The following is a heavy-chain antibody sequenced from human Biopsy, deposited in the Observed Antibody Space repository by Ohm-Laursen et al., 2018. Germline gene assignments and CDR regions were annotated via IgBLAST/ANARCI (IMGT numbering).Heavy chain of an antibody. V-gene: IGHV4-59*08. J-gene: IGHJ3*02. D-gene: IGHD6-13*01. CDR3: ARHIGSSWEWAFDI. CDR1: YCSISGHF. CDR2: VYYNGNT. Sequence: TPFPPFAVPYCSISGHFWSRIPQAPREGLEWIGYVYYNGNTNYSPPLKRRATILLDTSKDRFSLKLTSVTAADTAVYYCARHIGSSWEWAFDIWGRGTMVTVSS.